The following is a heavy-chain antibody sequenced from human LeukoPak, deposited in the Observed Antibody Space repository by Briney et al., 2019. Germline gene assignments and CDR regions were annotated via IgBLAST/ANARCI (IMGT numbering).Heavy chain of an antibody. Sequence: KPSETLSLTCTVPGGSISSTSFYWGWIRQPPGKGLEWIGSVFYSGSTYYNSSLKSRVTISVDTSKNQFSLKLTSVTAADTAVYYCARRALCSGWCRYFDYWGQGTLVTVSS. D-gene: IGHD6-19*01. CDR2: VFYSGST. J-gene: IGHJ4*02. CDR1: GGSISSTSFY. V-gene: IGHV4-39*01. CDR3: ARRALCSGWCRYFDY.